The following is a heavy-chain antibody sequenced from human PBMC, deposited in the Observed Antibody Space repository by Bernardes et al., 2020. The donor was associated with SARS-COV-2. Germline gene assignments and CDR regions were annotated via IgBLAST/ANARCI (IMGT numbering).Heavy chain of an antibody. CDR2: TYYRSKWYN. D-gene: IGHD3-16*01. V-gene: IGHV6-1*01. J-gene: IGHJ6*02. CDR1: GDSVSSNSAA. CDR3: AAGITFGGLNYYYYGMDV. Sequence: SQTRSLTGAISGDSVSSNSAAWNWIRQSPSRGLEWLGRTYYRSKWYNDYAVSVKSRITINPDTSKNQFSLQLNSVTPEDTAVYYCAAGITFGGLNYYYYGMDVWGQGTTVTVSS.